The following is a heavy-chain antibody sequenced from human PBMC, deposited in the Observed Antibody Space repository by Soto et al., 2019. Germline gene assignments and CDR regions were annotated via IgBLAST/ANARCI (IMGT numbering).Heavy chain of an antibody. Sequence: QVQVVESGGGVVQPGTSLRLSCAASAFTLSKFVMHWVRQAPGRGLEWVAVTSNDGSNTFYADSVKGRFTISRDNSKNTVYLQMNSLRTEDTAVSYCARGNLDVWGQGTTVTVSS. CDR3: ARGNLDV. D-gene: IGHD1-7*01. V-gene: IGHV3-30-3*01. CDR1: AFTLSKFV. J-gene: IGHJ6*02. CDR2: TSNDGSNT.